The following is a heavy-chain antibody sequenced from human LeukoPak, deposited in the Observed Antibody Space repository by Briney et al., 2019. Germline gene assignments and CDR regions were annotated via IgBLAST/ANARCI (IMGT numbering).Heavy chain of an antibody. Sequence: ASVKVSCKASGYSFTGYYIHWVRQAPGQGLEWMGWINPDSGDTEYSQRFQGRIALTSDTSVTTAYMELSSLRSDDTAIFYCATVASIRRFYFDFWGQGTLVTVSS. V-gene: IGHV1-2*02. D-gene: IGHD3-3*01. CDR3: ATVASIRRFYFDF. CDR2: INPDSGDT. CDR1: GYSFTGYY. J-gene: IGHJ4*02.